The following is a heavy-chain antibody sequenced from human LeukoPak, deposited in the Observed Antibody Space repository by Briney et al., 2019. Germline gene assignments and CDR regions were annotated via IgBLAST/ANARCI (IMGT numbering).Heavy chain of an antibody. J-gene: IGHJ4*02. Sequence: GGSLRLSCAASGFTFSSYWMHWVRQAPGKGLVWVSRINSDGSSTGYADSVKGRFTISRDNAKNTLYLQMNSLRAEDTAVYYCARDPPYGGNSEEADYWGQGTLVTVSS. CDR3: ARDPPYGGNSEEADY. V-gene: IGHV3-74*01. CDR2: INSDGSST. D-gene: IGHD4-23*01. CDR1: GFTFSSYW.